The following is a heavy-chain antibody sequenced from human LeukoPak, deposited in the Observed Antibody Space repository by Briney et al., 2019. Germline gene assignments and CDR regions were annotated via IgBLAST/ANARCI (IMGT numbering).Heavy chain of an antibody. D-gene: IGHD3-22*01. V-gene: IGHV3-66*02. CDR2: IYSGGST. J-gene: IGHJ5*02. CDR3: ARDPVNYYDSSGYYL. CDR1: GFTVSSNY. Sequence: GGSLRLSCAASGFTVSSNYMSWVRQAPGKGLEWVSVIYSGGSTYYADSVKGRFTISRDNSKNTLYLQMNSLRAEDTAVYYCARDPVNYYDSSGYYLWGREPWSPSPQ.